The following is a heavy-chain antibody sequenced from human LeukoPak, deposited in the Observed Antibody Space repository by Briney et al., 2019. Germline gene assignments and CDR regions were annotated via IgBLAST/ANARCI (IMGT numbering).Heavy chain of an antibody. CDR1: GGSFSGYY. Sequence: SETLSLTCAVNGGSFSGYYGSWIRQPPGKGLEWIGEINHSGSTNYNPSLKSRVTISVDTSKNQFSLKLSSVTAADTAVYYCARGWPAAIRNNWFDPWGQGALVTVSS. V-gene: IGHV4-34*01. J-gene: IGHJ5*02. CDR3: ARGWPAAIRNNWFDP. CDR2: INHSGST. D-gene: IGHD2-2*01.